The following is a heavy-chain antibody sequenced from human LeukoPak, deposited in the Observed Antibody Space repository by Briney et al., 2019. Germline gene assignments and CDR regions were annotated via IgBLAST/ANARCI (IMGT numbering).Heavy chain of an antibody. V-gene: IGHV1-2*02. CDR1: TXTXXX. CDR3: ARVCDRVSDFSPGY. D-gene: IGHD3-3*01. J-gene: IGHJ4*02. CDR2: INPNSGGT. Sequence: TXTXXXMHWVRQAPGQGLEWMGWINPNSGGTNYAQKFQGRVTMTRDTSISTAYMELSRLRSDDTAVYYCARVCDRVSDFSPGYWGQGTLVTVSS.